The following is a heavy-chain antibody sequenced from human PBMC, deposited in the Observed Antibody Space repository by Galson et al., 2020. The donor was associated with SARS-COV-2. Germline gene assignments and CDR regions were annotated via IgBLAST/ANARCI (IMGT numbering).Heavy chain of an antibody. J-gene: IGHJ4*02. CDR3: ATRVAVAGLYYFDF. V-gene: IGHV4-39*01. CDR2: IYYSGSA. Sequence: ASETLSLTCTVSGGSISDSAYYWDWIRQPPGEALEWLGGIYYSGSAYHNASPKSRLTLSVDRSANQFSLRLFSVTAADTAVYYCATRVAVAGLYYFDFWGRGHLVTVSS. CDR1: GGSISDSAYY. D-gene: IGHD6-19*01.